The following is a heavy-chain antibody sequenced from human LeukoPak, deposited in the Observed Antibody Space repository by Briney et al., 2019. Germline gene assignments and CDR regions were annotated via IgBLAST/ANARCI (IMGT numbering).Heavy chain of an antibody. V-gene: IGHV3-21*01. J-gene: IGHJ4*02. D-gene: IGHD6-13*01. CDR1: GFTFSSYS. CDR2: IGSSSSYI. Sequence: KPGGSLRLSCAASGFTFSSYSMNWVRQAPGKGLEWVSSIGSSSSYIYYADSVKGRFTISRDNAKNSLYLQMNSLRAEDTAVYYCARDLGGSSWYGVDYWGQGTLVTVSS. CDR3: ARDLGGSSWYGVDY.